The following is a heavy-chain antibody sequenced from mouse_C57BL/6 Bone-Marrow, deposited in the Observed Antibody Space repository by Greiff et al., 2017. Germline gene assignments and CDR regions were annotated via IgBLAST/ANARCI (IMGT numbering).Heavy chain of an antibody. J-gene: IGHJ3*01. CDR2: ISSGGSYT. CDR1: GFTFSSYG. CDR3: ARHAGFAY. V-gene: IGHV5-6*01. Sequence: VQLKESGGDLVKPGGSLKLSCAASGFTFSSYGMSWVRQTPDKRLEWVATISSGGSYTYYPDSVKGRFTISRDNAKNTLYLQMSSLKSEDTAMYYCARHAGFAYWGQGTLVTVSA.